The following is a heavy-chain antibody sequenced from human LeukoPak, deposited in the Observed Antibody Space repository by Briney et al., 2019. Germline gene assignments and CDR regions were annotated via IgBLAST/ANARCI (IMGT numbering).Heavy chain of an antibody. V-gene: IGHV4-38-2*02. CDR3: ARDTHSTRFLPFL. J-gene: IGHJ3*01. D-gene: IGHD2-15*01. CDR1: GYSISGGFY. CDR2: IYHSGTS. Sequence: SETLSLTCTVSGYSISGGFYWDWIRQPPGKGLEWIGSIYHSGTSYYNPSLKSRVTISVDTSKNQFSLKLSSVTAADTAVYYCARDTHSTRFLPFLWGQGTMVTVSS.